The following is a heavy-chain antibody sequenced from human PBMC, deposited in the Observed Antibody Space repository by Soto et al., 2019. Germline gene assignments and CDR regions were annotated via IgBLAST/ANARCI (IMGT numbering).Heavy chain of an antibody. D-gene: IGHD5-12*01. J-gene: IGHJ4*02. CDR2: VYFSGST. CDR3: STYSGSRNVDS. CDR1: GGSISSGGYY. Sequence: QVQLQESGPGLVKPSQTLSLTCTVSGGSISSGGYYWTWIRQHPGKGLEWIGYVYFSGSTYYNPSLKSRLTISIDTALNQFSLILTSVTPADTAVYYCSTYSGSRNVDSWGQGTLITVSS. V-gene: IGHV4-31*03.